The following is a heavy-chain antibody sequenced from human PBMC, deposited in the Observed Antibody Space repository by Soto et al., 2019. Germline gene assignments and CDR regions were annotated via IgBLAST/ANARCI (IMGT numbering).Heavy chain of an antibody. CDR3: VRGRYGSEIH. CDR2: VYSGGAT. Sequence: EVRLVESGGGLVQPGGSLRLSCAAFGFTVSSNYMTWVRLAPGKGLEWVSLVYSGGATHYAVSVKGRFTISTHSSQNTLFLQMHSLSTEDRATYYCVRGRYGSEIHWGQGTKVTVSS. V-gene: IGHV3-53*04. D-gene: IGHD3-10*01. J-gene: IGHJ4*02. CDR1: GFTVSSNY.